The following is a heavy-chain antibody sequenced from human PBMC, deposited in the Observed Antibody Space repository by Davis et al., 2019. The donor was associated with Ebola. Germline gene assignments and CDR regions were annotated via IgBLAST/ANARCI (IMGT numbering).Heavy chain of an antibody. V-gene: IGHV3-30*18. D-gene: IGHD3-3*01. J-gene: IGHJ6*02. CDR2: ISYDGSNK. CDR1: GFTFSSYG. CDR3: AKDCHGPLRFLARRFGMDV. Sequence: GESLKISCAASGFTFSSYGMHWVRQAPGKGLEWVAVISYDGSNKYYADSVKGRFTISRDNSKNTLYLQMNSLRAEDTAVYYCAKDCHGPLRFLARRFGMDVWGQGTTVTVSS.